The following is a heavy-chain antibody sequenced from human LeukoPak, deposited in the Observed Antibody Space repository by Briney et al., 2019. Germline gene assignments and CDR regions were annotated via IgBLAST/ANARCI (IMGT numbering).Heavy chain of an antibody. Sequence: GGCLRLSCTASGFTFGDFVMSWVRQAPGKGLEWVGFIRSKAYGGTTKNAASVKGRFTISRDDSRSIAYLQMNSLKTEDTAVYYCTRRYNYDSSGYYYVRDAFDIWGQGTMVTVSS. CDR1: GFTFGDFV. J-gene: IGHJ3*02. CDR3: TRRYNYDSSGYYYVRDAFDI. CDR2: IRSKAYGGTT. V-gene: IGHV3-49*04. D-gene: IGHD3-22*01.